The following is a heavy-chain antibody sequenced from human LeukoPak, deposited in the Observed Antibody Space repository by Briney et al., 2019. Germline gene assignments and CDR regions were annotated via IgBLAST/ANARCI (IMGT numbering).Heavy chain of an antibody. Sequence: PSETLSLTCTVSGGSVSSSFYYWGWIRQPPGKGLEWIGSLYYSGSTHYNPSLKSRVTMSVDTSKNQFSLKLSSVTAADTAVYFCASDATYSVDYWGQGTLVTVSS. CDR2: LYYSGST. J-gene: IGHJ4*02. D-gene: IGHD2-15*01. V-gene: IGHV4-39*01. CDR1: GGSVSSSFYY. CDR3: ASDATYSVDY.